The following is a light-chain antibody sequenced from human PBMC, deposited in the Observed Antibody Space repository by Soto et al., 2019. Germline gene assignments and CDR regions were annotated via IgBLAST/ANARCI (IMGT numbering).Light chain of an antibody. CDR1: QSVSSY. V-gene: IGKV3-11*01. CDR2: DAS. J-gene: IGKJ4*01. Sequence: ESVLTQSPVALSLSPGERATLSCRASQSVSSYLAWYQQKPGQAPRLLIYDASNRATGIPARFSGSGSWTDFTLTISSLEPEDFAVYYCQQRSNWLFGGGTKVEIK. CDR3: QQRSNWL.